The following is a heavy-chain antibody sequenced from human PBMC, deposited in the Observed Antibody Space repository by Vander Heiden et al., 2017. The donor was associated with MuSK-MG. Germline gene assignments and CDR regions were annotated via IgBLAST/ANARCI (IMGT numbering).Heavy chain of an antibody. J-gene: IGHJ4*02. D-gene: IGHD2-15*01. Sequence: QVQLVQSGAEVKKPGSSVKVSCKASGGTFSSYAISWVRQAPGQGLEWMGGIIPIFGTANYAKKFQGRVTITADKSTSTAYMELSSLRSEDTAVYYCARDGGCSGGICYSGGPDYWGQGTLVTVSS. V-gene: IGHV1-69*06. CDR2: IIPIFGTA. CDR1: GGTFSSYA. CDR3: ARDGGCSGGICYSGGPDY.